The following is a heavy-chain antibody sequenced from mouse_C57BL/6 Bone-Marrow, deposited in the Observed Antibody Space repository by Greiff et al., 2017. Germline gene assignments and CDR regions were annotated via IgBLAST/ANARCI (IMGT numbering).Heavy chain of an antibody. V-gene: IGHV1-15*01. Sequence: QVQLQQSGAELVRPGASVTLSCKASGYTFTDYEMHWVKQTPVHGLEWIGAIDPETGGTAYNQKFKGKATLTADKSSSTAYMELRSLTSEDSAVYYCTISGSYDCDDVDYFDYWGQGTTLTVSS. CDR3: TISGSYDCDDVDYFDY. J-gene: IGHJ2*01. CDR1: GYTFTDYE. D-gene: IGHD2-4*01. CDR2: IDPETGGT.